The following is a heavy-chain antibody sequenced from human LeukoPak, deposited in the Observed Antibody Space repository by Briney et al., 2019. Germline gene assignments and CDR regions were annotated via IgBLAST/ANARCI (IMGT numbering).Heavy chain of an antibody. CDR1: GFIFSSYG. CDR3: AKDRGSGSYPSPLSDY. D-gene: IGHD3-10*01. V-gene: IGHV3-30*18. CDR2: ISYDESNK. Sequence: PGRSLRLSCAVSGFIFSSYGMHRVRQAPGKGLEWVAAISYDESNKYYAESVKGRFTISRDNYKNTLYLQMNSLRAEDTAVYYCAKDRGSGSYPSPLSDYWGRGILVTVSS. J-gene: IGHJ4*02.